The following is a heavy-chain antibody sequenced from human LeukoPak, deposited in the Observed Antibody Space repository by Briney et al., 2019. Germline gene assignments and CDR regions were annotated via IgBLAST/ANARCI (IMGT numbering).Heavy chain of an antibody. J-gene: IGHJ6*03. D-gene: IGHD3-10*01. V-gene: IGHV1-8*01. Sequence: ASVKVSCKASGYTFTSYDINWVRQATGQGLEWMGWMNPNSGNTGYPQKFQGRVTMTRNTSISTAYMELSSLRSEDTAVYYCARVGYYGSGSYLSYYYYMDVWGKGTTVTVSS. CDR1: GYTFTSYD. CDR2: MNPNSGNT. CDR3: ARVGYYGSGSYLSYYYYMDV.